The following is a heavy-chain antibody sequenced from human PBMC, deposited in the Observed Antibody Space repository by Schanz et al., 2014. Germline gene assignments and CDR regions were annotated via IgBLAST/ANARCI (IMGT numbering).Heavy chain of an antibody. J-gene: IGHJ4*02. V-gene: IGHV1-18*01. CDR2: ISPYNGNT. CDR3: AAAGAAYSSSRGFDY. CDR1: GYTFTSYG. D-gene: IGHD6-13*01. Sequence: QVQLVQSGAEVKKPGASVKVSCKASGYTFTSYGISWVRQAPGQGLEWMGWISPYNGNTNYAQKLQGRVTMTADTSTSTVDKELRSLRSDDTAVYYCAAAGAAYSSSRGFDYWGQGTLVNVSS.